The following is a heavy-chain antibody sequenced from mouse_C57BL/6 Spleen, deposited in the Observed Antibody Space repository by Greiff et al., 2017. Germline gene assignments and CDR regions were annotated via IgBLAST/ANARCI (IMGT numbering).Heavy chain of an antibody. CDR3: ARRRLRAMDY. V-gene: IGHV1-9*01. D-gene: IGHD1-1*01. CDR2: ILPGGGST. CDR1: GYTFTGYW. J-gene: IGHJ4*01. Sequence: VKLQESGAELMKPGASVKLSCKATGYTFTGYWIEWVNQRPGHGLEWIGEILPGGGSTNYTEKFKGKVTFTADTTSNTAYMQLSRLTSEDSAIYYGARRRLRAMDYWGQGTSVTVSS.